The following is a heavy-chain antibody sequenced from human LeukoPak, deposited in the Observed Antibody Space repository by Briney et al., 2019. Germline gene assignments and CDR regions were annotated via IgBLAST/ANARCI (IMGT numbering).Heavy chain of an antibody. CDR1: GFTFKNYA. Sequence: GGSLRLSCAASGFTFKNYAMSWVRQSPGKGLEWVSSISSSGDSTFYADSVKDRFTISRDTSKNTVYLQMNSLRDDDTAVYHCARDPWGIGPAFDYWGQGTLVTVSS. D-gene: IGHD1-26*01. CDR2: ISSSGDST. CDR3: ARDPWGIGPAFDY. J-gene: IGHJ4*02. V-gene: IGHV3-23*01.